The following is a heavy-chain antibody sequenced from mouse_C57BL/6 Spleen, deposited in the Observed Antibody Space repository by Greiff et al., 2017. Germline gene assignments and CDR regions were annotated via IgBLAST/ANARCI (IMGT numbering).Heavy chain of an antibody. Sequence: LVESGPELVKPGASVKISCKASGYSFTDYNMNWVKQSNGKSLEWIGVINPNYGTTSYNQKFKGKATLTVDQSSSTAYMQLNSLTSEDSAVYYCARTDYYGYYYAMDYWGQGTSVTVSS. J-gene: IGHJ4*01. CDR2: INPNYGTT. CDR1: GYSFTDYN. D-gene: IGHD1-1*01. V-gene: IGHV1-39*01. CDR3: ARTDYYGYYYAMDY.